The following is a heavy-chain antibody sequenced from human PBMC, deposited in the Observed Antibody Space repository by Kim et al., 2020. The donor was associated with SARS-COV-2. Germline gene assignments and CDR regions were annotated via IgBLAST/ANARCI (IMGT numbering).Heavy chain of an antibody. CDR2: DGGIR. D-gene: IGHD3-3*01. V-gene: IGHV3-74*01. CDR3: VRGSGYF. Sequence: DGGIRNYADSVKGRFTISRDDAKSTVYLQMSGLGVVGTAVYYCVRGSGYFWGQGTLVTVSS. J-gene: IGHJ4*02.